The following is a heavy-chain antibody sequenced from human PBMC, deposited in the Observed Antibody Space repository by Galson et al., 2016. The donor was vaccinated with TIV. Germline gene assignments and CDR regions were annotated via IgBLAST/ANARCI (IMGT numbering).Heavy chain of an antibody. J-gene: IGHJ3*02. CDR3: ARDRTGYPSYYEFWGGYLDAFDI. CDR2: INTRIHTDTGKP. CDR1: GYALTNHA. Sequence: SVKVSCKASGYALTNHAINWVRQAPGQGLEWMGWINTRIHTDTGKPTYAQGFAGRFVFSLDTSVDTAFLQISSLKPEDTAVYYCARDRTGYPSYYEFWGGYLDAFDIWGQGKMVTVSS. V-gene: IGHV7-4-1*02. D-gene: IGHD3-3*01.